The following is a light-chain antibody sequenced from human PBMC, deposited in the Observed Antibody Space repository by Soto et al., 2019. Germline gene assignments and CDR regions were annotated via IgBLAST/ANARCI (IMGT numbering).Light chain of an antibody. CDR1: SSDVGSFNR. Sequence: QSALTQPPSVSGSPGQSVAISCTGTSSDVGSFNRVSWYQQPPGTAPKLLIYEVSNRPSGVPDRFSGSKSGNTASLTISVLQAEDEADYYCNSYTSSRTYVFGTGTKLTVL. V-gene: IGLV2-18*02. CDR3: NSYTSSRTYV. J-gene: IGLJ1*01. CDR2: EVS.